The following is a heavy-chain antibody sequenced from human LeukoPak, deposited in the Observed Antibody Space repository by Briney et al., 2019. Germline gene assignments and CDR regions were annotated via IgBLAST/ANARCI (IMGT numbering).Heavy chain of an antibody. CDR3: ASSDQWHTWYFDL. CDR1: GFTFSSYA. Sequence: QTGGSLRLSCAASGFTFSSYAMHWVRQAPGKGLEWVAVISYDGSNKYYADSVKGRFTISRDNSKNTLYLQMNSLRAEDTAVYYCASSDQWHTWYFDLWGRGTLVTVSS. J-gene: IGHJ2*01. V-gene: IGHV3-30-3*01. CDR2: ISYDGSNK. D-gene: IGHD6-19*01.